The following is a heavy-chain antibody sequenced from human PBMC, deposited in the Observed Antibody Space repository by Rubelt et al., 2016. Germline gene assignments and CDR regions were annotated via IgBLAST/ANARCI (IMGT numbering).Heavy chain of an antibody. CDR2: ISAHNDNT. CDR3: ARDPALGTGASDY. D-gene: IGHD7-27*01. CDR1: GYTFTSYG. Sequence: QVQLVQSGAEVKKPGASVKVSCKASGYTFTSYGISWVRQAPGQGPEWMGWISAHNDNTKYVQKFQGRVTRATETYTRTAYMELRSLTSDETSVYYCARDPALGTGASDYWGQGTLVTVSS. J-gene: IGHJ4*02. V-gene: IGHV1-18*01.